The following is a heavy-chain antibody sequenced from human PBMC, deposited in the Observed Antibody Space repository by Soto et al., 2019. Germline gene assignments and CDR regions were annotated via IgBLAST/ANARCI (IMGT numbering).Heavy chain of an antibody. Sequence: QVQLVQSGGEVKKPGASVKVSCKASSYTFTSYGISWVRQAPGQGLEWMGWISTYDGNTKYAQKLQGRVTMTTDTSTSTAYMELRSLRSDDTAVFYCAREMVRGVGSDYWGQGTLVTVSS. D-gene: IGHD3-10*01. V-gene: IGHV1-18*01. CDR3: AREMVRGVGSDY. CDR2: ISTYDGNT. CDR1: SYTFTSYG. J-gene: IGHJ4*02.